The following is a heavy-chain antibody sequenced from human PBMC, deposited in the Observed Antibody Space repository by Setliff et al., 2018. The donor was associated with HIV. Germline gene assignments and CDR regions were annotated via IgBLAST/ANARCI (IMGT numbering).Heavy chain of an antibody. Sequence: PGGSLRLSCAASGFTFDDYGMSWVRQAPGKGLEWVCGINWNGGSTGCADSVKGRFTISRDNARNSLYLQMDSLRAEDTALYYCVRISGSNGHYYYGLDVWGQGTTVTVSS. V-gene: IGHV3-20*04. D-gene: IGHD1-26*01. CDR1: GFTFDDYG. CDR3: VRISGSNGHYYYGLDV. J-gene: IGHJ6*02. CDR2: INWNGGST.